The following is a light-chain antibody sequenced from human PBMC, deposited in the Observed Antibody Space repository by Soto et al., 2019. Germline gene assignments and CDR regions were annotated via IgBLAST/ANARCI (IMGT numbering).Light chain of an antibody. V-gene: IGLV2-14*01. Sequence: QSALTQPASVSGSPGQSIAISCTGTSSDVGSYNSVSWYQQFPGKAPKLILSAVTNRPSGVSNRFSGSKSGNTASLTISGLQAEDEADYFCSSYTTSATLVFGVGTKLTVL. CDR2: AVT. CDR1: SSDVGSYNS. CDR3: SSYTTSATLV. J-gene: IGLJ2*01.